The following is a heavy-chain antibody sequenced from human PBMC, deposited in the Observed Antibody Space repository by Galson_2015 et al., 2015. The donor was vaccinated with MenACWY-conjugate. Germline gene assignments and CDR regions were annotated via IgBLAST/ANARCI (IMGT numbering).Heavy chain of an antibody. CDR2: ISATGGST. D-gene: IGHD2-21*01. CDR3: AKGTYHFDY. Sequence: SLRLSCAASGFTFSTYSMNWVRQAPGKGLEWVSAISATGGSTYYADSVKGRFTISRDNSKNTLYLQMNSLRAEDTGVYYCAKGTYHFDYWGQGTLVTASS. CDR1: GFTFSTYS. V-gene: IGHV3-23*01. J-gene: IGHJ4*02.